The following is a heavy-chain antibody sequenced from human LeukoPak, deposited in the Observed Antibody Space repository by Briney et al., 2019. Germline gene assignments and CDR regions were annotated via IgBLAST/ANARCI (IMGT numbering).Heavy chain of an antibody. V-gene: IGHV1-2*02. J-gene: IGHJ6*03. CDR1: GYTFTGYY. CDR2: INPNSGGT. Sequence: GASVKVSCKASGYTFTGYYMHWVRQAPGQGLEWKGWINPNSGGTNYAQKFQGRVTMTRDTSISTAYMELSRLRSDDTAVYYCARDRQGYSGYDLYYYYYYMDVWGKGTTVTISS. D-gene: IGHD5-12*01. CDR3: ARDRQGYSGYDLYYYYYYMDV.